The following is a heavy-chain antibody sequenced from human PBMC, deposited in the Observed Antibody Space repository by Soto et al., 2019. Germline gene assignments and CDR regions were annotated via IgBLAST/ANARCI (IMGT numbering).Heavy chain of an antibody. D-gene: IGHD3-10*01. CDR2: IWSDGSNE. CDR3: ARERTFGDNKHNYMDV. Sequence: QVQLVESGGVVVQPGRSLRLSCAASEFTFSRHGMHWVRQAPGKGLQWVRVIWSDGSNEVYADSVKGRFIISRDNSKNILYLQMNSLRAEDTAVYYCARERTFGDNKHNYMDVWGTGITVTVSS. J-gene: IGHJ6*03. V-gene: IGHV3-33*01. CDR1: EFTFSRHG.